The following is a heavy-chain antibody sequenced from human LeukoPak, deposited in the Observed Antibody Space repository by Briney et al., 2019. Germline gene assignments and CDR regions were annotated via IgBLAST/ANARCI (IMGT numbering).Heavy chain of an antibody. Sequence: PSGTLSLTCAVSGGSISSSNWWSWVRQPPGKGLEWIGEIYHSGSTSYNPSLKSRVTISVDKSKNQFSLKLSSVTAADTAVYYCASSSRLALRDAFDIWGQGTMVTVSS. CDR2: IYHSGST. CDR3: ASSSRLALRDAFDI. J-gene: IGHJ3*02. V-gene: IGHV4-4*02. D-gene: IGHD6-19*01. CDR1: GGSISSSNW.